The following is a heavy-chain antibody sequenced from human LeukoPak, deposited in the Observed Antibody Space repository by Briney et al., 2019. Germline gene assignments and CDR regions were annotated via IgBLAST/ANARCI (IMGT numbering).Heavy chain of an antibody. CDR1: GFTFSSYA. CDR3: ARAKDDILTGPTSRYDYGMDV. Sequence: GGSLTLSCAASGFTFSSYAMHWVRQAPGKGLEWVAVISYDGSNKYYADSVKGRFTISRDNSKNTLYLQMNSLRAEDTAVYYCARAKDDILTGPTSRYDYGMDVRGRGNPGTVSS. D-gene: IGHD3-9*01. CDR2: ISYDGSNK. V-gene: IGHV3-30-3*01. J-gene: IGHJ6*02.